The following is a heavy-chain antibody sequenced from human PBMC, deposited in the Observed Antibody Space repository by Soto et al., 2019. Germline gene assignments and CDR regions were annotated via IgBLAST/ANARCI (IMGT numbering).Heavy chain of an antibody. Sequence: GASVKVSCKASGGTFSSYPLSWVRQAPGQGLEWMGGIIPIFGKINSAQKFQGRVSITADESTSTAYMELSSLRSEDTAVYYCARPRTTGTTKGYDYWGQGTLVTVSS. V-gene: IGHV1-69*13. CDR1: GGTFSSYP. CDR2: IIPIFGKI. D-gene: IGHD1-1*01. J-gene: IGHJ4*02. CDR3: ARPRTTGTTKGYDY.